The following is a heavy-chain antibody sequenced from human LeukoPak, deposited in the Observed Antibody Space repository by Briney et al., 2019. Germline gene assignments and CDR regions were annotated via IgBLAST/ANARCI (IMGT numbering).Heavy chain of an antibody. CDR3: ARVHYDILTGYSYVDY. D-gene: IGHD3-9*01. Sequence: SSVKDSFMASGYTFTGYGISWVRQAPGQGLEWMGWISAYNDNTNYAQKLQGRVTMTTDTTTSTAYMELRSLRSDDTAVYYCARVHYDILTGYSYVDYWGQKTLVTVSS. V-gene: IGHV1-18*01. CDR2: ISAYNDNT. CDR1: GYTFTGYG. J-gene: IGHJ4*02.